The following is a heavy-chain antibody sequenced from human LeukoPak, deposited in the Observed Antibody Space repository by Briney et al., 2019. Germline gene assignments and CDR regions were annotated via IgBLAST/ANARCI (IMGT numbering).Heavy chain of an antibody. CDR3: VKRVGPYAFDI. CDR1: GFTFSSYA. CDR2: ISSNGGSA. Sequence: GGSLRLSCSASGFTFSSYAMHWVRQAPGKGLKYVSAISSNGGSAYYADSVKGRFTISRDNSKNTLYLQMSSLRAEDTAVYYCVKRVGPYAFDIWGQGTMVTVSS. V-gene: IGHV3-64D*06. J-gene: IGHJ3*02. D-gene: IGHD1-26*01.